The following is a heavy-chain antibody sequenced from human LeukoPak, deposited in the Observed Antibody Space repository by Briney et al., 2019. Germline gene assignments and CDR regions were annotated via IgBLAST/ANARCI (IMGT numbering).Heavy chain of an antibody. J-gene: IGHJ4*02. V-gene: IGHV3-7*01. D-gene: IGHD5-12*01. Sequence: GGSLRLSCVVSGFTFSGYWMTWVRQAPGKGLEWVANIREDGSERYYVDSVKGRFIISRDNSRNSLYLQMNSLRPEDTAVYYCTRDRNARATKEDRYDYWGQGTLVTVSS. CDR2: IREDGSER. CDR1: GFTFSGYW. CDR3: TRDRNARATKEDRYDY.